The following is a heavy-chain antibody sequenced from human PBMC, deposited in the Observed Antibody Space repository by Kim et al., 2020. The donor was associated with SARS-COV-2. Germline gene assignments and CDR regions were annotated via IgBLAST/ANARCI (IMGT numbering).Heavy chain of an antibody. V-gene: IGHV1-69*13. CDR1: GGTFSSYA. CDR3: AMALRGNYFDY. J-gene: IGHJ4*02. Sequence: SVKVSCKASGGTFSSYAISWVRQAPGQGLEWMGMIIPIFGTTKSAQKFQGRVTITADGTTTTGYLELRSLRSQDTAVYYYAMALRGNYFDYWGQGTLVTVSS. CDR2: IIPIFGTT.